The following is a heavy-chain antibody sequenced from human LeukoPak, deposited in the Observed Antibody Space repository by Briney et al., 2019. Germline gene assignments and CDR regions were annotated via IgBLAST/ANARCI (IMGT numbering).Heavy chain of an antibody. CDR1: GVSISSGGYY. V-gene: IGHV4-31*03. CDR2: IYYTGST. Sequence: TLSLTCTVSGVSISSGGYYWSWIRHHPGKGLEWIAYIYYTGSTYYNPSLKSRVTISLDTPKNQFSLKLSSVTAADTAVYYCARDHGAGPTDYWGQGNRVTVSS. J-gene: IGHJ4*02. CDR3: ARDHGAGPTDY. D-gene: IGHD3-10*01.